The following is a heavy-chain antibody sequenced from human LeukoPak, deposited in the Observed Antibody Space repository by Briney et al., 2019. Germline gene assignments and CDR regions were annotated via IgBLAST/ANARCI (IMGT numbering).Heavy chain of an antibody. CDR1: GGSISSYY. V-gene: IGHV4-4*09. Sequence: SETLSLTCTVSGGSISSYYWSWSRQPPGKGLEWIGDIYTSGSTNYNPSLKSRVTISVDTSTNQFSLKLSSVTAADTAVYYCARLESRIAAAGTEIWFDPWGQGTLVTVSS. D-gene: IGHD6-13*01. J-gene: IGHJ5*02. CDR2: IYTSGST. CDR3: ARLESRIAAAGTEIWFDP.